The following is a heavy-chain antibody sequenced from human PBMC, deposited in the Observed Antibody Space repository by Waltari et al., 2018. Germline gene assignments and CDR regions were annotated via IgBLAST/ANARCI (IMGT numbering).Heavy chain of an antibody. J-gene: IGHJ1*01. CDR2: ISYDGSNK. V-gene: IGHV3-30*01. D-gene: IGHD6-19*01. Sequence: ASGFTFSSYAMHWVRQAPGKGLEWVAVISYDGSNKYYADSVKGRFTISRDNSKNTLYLQMNSLRAEDTAVYYCARLPTPPKHIAVADDSEYFQHWGQGTLVTVSS. CDR1: GFTFSSYA. CDR3: ARLPTPPKHIAVADDSEYFQH.